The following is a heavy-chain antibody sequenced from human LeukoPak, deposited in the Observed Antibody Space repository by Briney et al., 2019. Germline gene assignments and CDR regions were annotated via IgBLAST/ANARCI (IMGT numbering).Heavy chain of an antibody. D-gene: IGHD6-13*01. J-gene: IGHJ6*02. CDR3: AGEYSSRTYYYGMDV. Sequence: PGGSLRLSCAASGFTFSSYSMNWVRQAPGKGLEWVSSISSSSSYIYYADSVKGRFTISRDNAKNSLYLQMNSLRAEDTAVYYCAGEYSSRTYYYGMDVWGQGTTVTVSS. CDR1: GFTFSSYS. V-gene: IGHV3-21*01. CDR2: ISSSSSYI.